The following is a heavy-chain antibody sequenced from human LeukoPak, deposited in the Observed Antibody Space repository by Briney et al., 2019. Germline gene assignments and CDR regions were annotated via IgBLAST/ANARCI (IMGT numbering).Heavy chain of an antibody. CDR2: ISYDGSNK. D-gene: IGHD1-26*01. J-gene: IGHJ3*02. Sequence: GRSLRLSCAASGFTFSSYAMHWVRQAPGKGLEWVAVISYDGSNKYYADSVKGRFTISRDNSKNTLYLQMNSLRAEDTAVYYCATVKSRWELLAYAFDIWGQGTMVTVSS. CDR1: GFTFSSYA. V-gene: IGHV3-30-3*01. CDR3: ATVKSRWELLAYAFDI.